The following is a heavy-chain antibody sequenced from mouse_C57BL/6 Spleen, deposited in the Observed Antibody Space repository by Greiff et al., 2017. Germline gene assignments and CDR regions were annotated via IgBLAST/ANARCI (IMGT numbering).Heavy chain of an antibody. CDR2: IWSGGST. V-gene: IGHV2-2*01. CDR3: ARNDYDDDGYFDY. D-gene: IGHD2-4*01. J-gene: IGHJ2*01. CDR1: GFSLTSYG. Sequence: VQLQESGPGLVQPSQSLSITCTVSGFSLTSYGVHWVRQSPGKGLEWLGVIWSGGSTDYNAAFISRLSISKDNSKSQVFFKMNSLQADDTAIYYCARNDYDDDGYFDYWGQGTTLTVSS.